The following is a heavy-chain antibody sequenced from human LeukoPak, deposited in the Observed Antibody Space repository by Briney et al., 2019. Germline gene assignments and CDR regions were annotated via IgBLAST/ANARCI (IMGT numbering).Heavy chain of an antibody. CDR1: GFTVSSNY. J-gene: IGHJ3*02. CDR2: IYSGGST. CDR3: ARGGSYLSAFDI. Sequence: QPGGSLRLSCAASGFTVSSNYMSWVRQAPGKGLEWVSIIYSGGSTFYADSVKGRFTISRDNSKNTLYLQTNSLRAEDTAVYYCARGGSYLSAFDIWGQGTMVTVSS. V-gene: IGHV3-53*01. D-gene: IGHD1-26*01.